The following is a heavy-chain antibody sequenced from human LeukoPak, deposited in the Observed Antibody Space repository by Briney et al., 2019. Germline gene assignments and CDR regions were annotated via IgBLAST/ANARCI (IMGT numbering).Heavy chain of an antibody. D-gene: IGHD1-26*01. V-gene: IGHV4-4*07. CDR3: ATHGVGATFDY. CDR1: GDSINSYY. CDR2: VHSNGNI. J-gene: IGHJ4*02. Sequence: SETLSLTCTVSGDSINSYYWSWIRQPAGRGLEWIGRVHSNGNIDYNPPLKSRVTMSIDTSKNNFCLKLHSVTAADTAVYYCATHGVGATFDYWGQGTLVTVSS.